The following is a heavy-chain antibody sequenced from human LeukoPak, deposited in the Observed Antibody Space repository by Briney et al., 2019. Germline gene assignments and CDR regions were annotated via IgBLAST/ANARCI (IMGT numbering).Heavy chain of an antibody. CDR2: INPNSGGT. CDR1: GYTFTGYY. V-gene: IGHV1-2*02. D-gene: IGHD1-1*01. Sequence: GASVKVSCKASGYTFTGYYMHWVRQAPGQGLEWMGWINPNSGGTNYEQKFQGRVTMTRDTSISTAYMELNRLRSDDTAVYYCARDLGTSNWFDPWGQGTLVTVSS. CDR3: ARDLGTSNWFDP. J-gene: IGHJ5*02.